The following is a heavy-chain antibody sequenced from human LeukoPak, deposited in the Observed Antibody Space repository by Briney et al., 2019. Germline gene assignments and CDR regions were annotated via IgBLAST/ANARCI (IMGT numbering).Heavy chain of an antibody. CDR1: GYTFTSYY. J-gene: IGHJ5*02. CDR2: INPSGGST. V-gene: IGHV1-46*01. Sequence: ASVKVSYKASGYTFTSYYMHWVRQAPGQGREWMGIINPSGGSTSYAQKFQGRVTMTRDMSTSTVYMELSSLRSEDTAVYYCAREGVFGVMITFGGKEDWFDPWGQGTLVTVSS. CDR3: AREGVFGVMITFGGKEDWFDP. D-gene: IGHD3-16*01.